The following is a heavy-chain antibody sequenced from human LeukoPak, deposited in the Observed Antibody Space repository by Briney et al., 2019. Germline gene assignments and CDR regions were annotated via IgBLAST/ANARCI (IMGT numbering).Heavy chain of an antibody. V-gene: IGHV4-59*01. CDR3: ARAGIVDAFDV. J-gene: IGHJ3*01. CDR1: GGPITSSY. Sequence: SETLSLTCSVPGGPITSSYWNWIRQAPGKGLEWIGHIFNSGTTQYNPSLKSRVAISVDTSKNQFSLKLSSVTAADTAVYHCARAGIVDAFDVWGEGTMVTVCS. CDR2: IFNSGTT. D-gene: IGHD2-15*01.